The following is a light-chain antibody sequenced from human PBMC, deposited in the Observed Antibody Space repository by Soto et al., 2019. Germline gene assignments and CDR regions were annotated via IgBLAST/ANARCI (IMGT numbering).Light chain of an antibody. Sequence: DIQMTQSPSTLSASVLGIVSISCRASQSISSWLAWYQQKPGKAPKLLIYDASSLESGVPSRFSGSGSGTEFTLTISSLQPDDFATYYCQQYNSYSWTFGQGTKVDIK. CDR3: QQYNSYSWT. V-gene: IGKV1-5*01. CDR2: DAS. CDR1: QSISSW. J-gene: IGKJ1*01.